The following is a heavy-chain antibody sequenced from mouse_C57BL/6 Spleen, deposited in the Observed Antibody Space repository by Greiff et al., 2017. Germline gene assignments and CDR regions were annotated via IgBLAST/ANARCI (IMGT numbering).Heavy chain of an antibody. CDR3: ARGIYYDYEAWFAY. D-gene: IGHD2-4*01. V-gene: IGHV1-69*01. J-gene: IGHJ3*01. CDR1: GYTFTSYW. CDR2: IDPSDSYT. Sequence: QLQQPGAELVMPGASVKLSCKASGYTFTSYWMHWVKQRPGQGLEWIGEIDPSDSYTNYNQKFKGKSTLTVDKSSSTAYMQLSSLTSEDSAVYYCARGIYYDYEAWFAYWGQGTLVTVSA.